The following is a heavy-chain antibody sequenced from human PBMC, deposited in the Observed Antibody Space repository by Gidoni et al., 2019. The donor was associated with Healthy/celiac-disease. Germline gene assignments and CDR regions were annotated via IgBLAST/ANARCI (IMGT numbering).Heavy chain of an antibody. D-gene: IGHD2-21*01. CDR1: GFPFSSYG. CDR3: AHVVVIAIQRPQRDAFDI. CDR2: IRYDGSNK. J-gene: IGHJ3*02. V-gene: IGHV3-30*02. Sequence: QVQLVESGGGVVQPGGSLRLSCAASGFPFSSYGMTWVGQAPGKGLEWGAFIRYDGSNKYYADSVKGRFTISRDNSKNTLYLQMNSLRAEDTAVYYCAHVVVIAIQRPQRDAFDIWGQGTMVTVSS.